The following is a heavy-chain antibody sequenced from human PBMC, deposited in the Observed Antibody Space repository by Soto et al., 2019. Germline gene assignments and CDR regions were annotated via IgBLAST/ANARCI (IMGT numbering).Heavy chain of an antibody. CDR1: GFTFSSYW. CDR2: INSDGSST. J-gene: IGHJ4*02. V-gene: IGHV3-74*01. CDR3: ARSVAGSGNDY. Sequence: EVQLVESGGGLVQPGGSLRLSCAASGFTFSSYWMHWVRQAPGTGLVWVSRINSDGSSTSYADSVKGRFTISRDNAKNTLYLQVNSLRAEDTAVYYCARSVAGSGNDYWGQGTLVTVSS. D-gene: IGHD6-19*01.